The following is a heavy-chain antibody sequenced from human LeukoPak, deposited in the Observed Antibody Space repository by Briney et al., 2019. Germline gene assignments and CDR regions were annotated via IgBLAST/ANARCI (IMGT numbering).Heavy chain of an antibody. J-gene: IGHJ6*03. CDR2: IIPIIGTA. CDR1: GGTFTSYA. D-gene: IGHD3-3*01. V-gene: IGHV1-69*13. Sequence: SVKVSCKASGGTFTSYAISWVRQAPGQGLEWMGGIIPIIGTANYAQKFQGRVTITADESTSTAYMELSSLRSEDTAVYYCARSLWSGYYHYYYYYMDVWGKGTTVTVSS. CDR3: ARSLWSGYYHYYYYYMDV.